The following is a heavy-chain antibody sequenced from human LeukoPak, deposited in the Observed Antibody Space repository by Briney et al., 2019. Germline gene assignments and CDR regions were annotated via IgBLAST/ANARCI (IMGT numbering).Heavy chain of an antibody. CDR2: ISGSGGST. Sequence: GGSLRLSCAASGFTFSSYAMSWVRQAPGKGLEWVSAISGSGGSTYYADSVKGRFTISRDNSKNTLYLQTNSLRAEDTAVYYCAKVGSTRLDYYYGMDVWGQGTTVTVSS. V-gene: IGHV3-23*01. J-gene: IGHJ6*02. CDR1: GFTFSSYA. D-gene: IGHD2-2*01. CDR3: AKVGSTRLDYYYGMDV.